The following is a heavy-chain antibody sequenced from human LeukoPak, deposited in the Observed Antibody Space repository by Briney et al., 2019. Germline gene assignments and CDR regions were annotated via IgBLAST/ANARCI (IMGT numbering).Heavy chain of an antibody. V-gene: IGHV4-39*07. CDR3: ARLRREIDGYKPLHYDY. CDR1: GGSISSSSYY. D-gene: IGHD5-24*01. Sequence: TSETLSLTCTVSGGSISSSSYYWGWIRQPPGKGLEWIGSIYYSGSTYYNPSLKSRVTISVDTSKNQFSLKLSSLTAADTAVYYCARLRREIDGYKPLHYDYWGQGTLVTVSS. CDR2: IYYSGST. J-gene: IGHJ4*02.